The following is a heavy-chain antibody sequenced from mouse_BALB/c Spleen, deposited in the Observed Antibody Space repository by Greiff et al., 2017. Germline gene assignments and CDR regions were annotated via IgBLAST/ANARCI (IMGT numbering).Heavy chain of an antibody. CDR3: ARDRGYYGSSGYFDV. CDR2: IWGDGST. J-gene: IGHJ1*01. D-gene: IGHD1-1*01. V-gene: IGHV2-6-7*01. Sequence: QVQLQQSGPGLVAPSQSLSITCTVSGFSLTGYGVNWVRQPPGKGLEWLGMIWGDGSTDYNSALKSRLSISKDNSKSQVFLKMNSLQTDDTARYYCARDRGYYGSSGYFDVWGAGTTVTVSS. CDR1: GFSLTGYG.